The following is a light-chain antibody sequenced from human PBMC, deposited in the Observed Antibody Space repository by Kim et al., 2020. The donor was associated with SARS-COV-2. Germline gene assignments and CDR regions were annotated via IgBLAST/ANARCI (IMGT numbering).Light chain of an antibody. CDR1: SSDVGAYNY. CDR2: DVS. J-gene: IGLJ1*01. Sequence: QSALTQPASVSGSPGQSITISCTGTSSDVGAYNYVSWYQQHPDKAPKLMIYDVSNRPSGVSNRFCGSKSGNTASLTISGLQAEDEADYYCSSYTSSSTLYVFGTGTKVTVL. V-gene: IGLV2-14*03. CDR3: SSYTSSSTLYV.